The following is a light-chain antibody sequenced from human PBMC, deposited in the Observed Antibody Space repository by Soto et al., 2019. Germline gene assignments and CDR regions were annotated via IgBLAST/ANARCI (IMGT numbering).Light chain of an antibody. CDR3: SSYKSSSTL. CDR1: SSDVGGYNY. CDR2: DVS. Sequence: QSALTQPASVSGSPGQSITISCTGTSSDVGGYNYVSWYQQHPGKAPKLMIYDVSNRPSGVSNRFSGSKSGNTASLTISGLXXXDXADYYCSSYKSSSTLFGGGTKLTVL. V-gene: IGLV2-14*01. J-gene: IGLJ2*01.